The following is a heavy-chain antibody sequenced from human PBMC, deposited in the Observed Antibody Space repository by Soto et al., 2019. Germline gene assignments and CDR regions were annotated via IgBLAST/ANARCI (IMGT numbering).Heavy chain of an antibody. CDR2: INAGNGNT. CDR1: GYTFTSYA. V-gene: IGHV1-3*01. CDR3: ARLDSSSWHYWYFDL. D-gene: IGHD6-13*01. Sequence: ASVKVSCKASGYTFTSYAMHWVRQAPGQRLEWMGWINAGNGNTKYSQKFQGRVTITRDTSASTAYMELSSLRSEDTAVYYCARLDSSSWHYWYFDLWGRGTLVTVSS. J-gene: IGHJ2*01.